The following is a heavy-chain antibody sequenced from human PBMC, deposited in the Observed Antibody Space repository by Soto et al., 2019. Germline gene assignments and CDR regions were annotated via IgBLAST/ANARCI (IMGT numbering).Heavy chain of an antibody. CDR2: ISYDGENQ. D-gene: IGHD3-10*01. CDR1: GFSFSHYA. CDR3: VSPHSESSNAFDL. Sequence: GGSLRLSCAASGFSFSHYAMHWVRQPPGKGLEWVALISYDGENQYFTDSVRGRFTISRDNSKAAVYLEMNDLRLDDTATYYCVSPHSESSNAFDLWGQGTLVTVSS. J-gene: IGHJ5*02. V-gene: IGHV3-30*04.